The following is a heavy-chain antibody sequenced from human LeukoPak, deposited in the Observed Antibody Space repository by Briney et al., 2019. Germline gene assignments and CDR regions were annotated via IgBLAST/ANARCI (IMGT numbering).Heavy chain of an antibody. J-gene: IGHJ6*03. CDR2: IYPTGNT. CDR3: ARLKFYDSTGYSPGYYMDV. CDR1: GGAIISYY. Sequence: KSSETLSLTCSVSGGAIISYYWSWIRQPAGKGPEWIGRIYPTGNTDYNPSLKTRVTMSTDLSKKQFSRRLRSVTAADTAVYYCARLKFYDSTGYSPGYYMDVWGKGTAVTVSS. V-gene: IGHV4-4*07. D-gene: IGHD3-22*01.